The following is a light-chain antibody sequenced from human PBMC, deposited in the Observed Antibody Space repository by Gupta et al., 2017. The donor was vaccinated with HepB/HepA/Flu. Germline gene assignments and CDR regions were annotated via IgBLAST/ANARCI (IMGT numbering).Light chain of an antibody. CDR3: QQDYNWPPS. CDR1: QSVSSN. J-gene: IGKJ4*01. Sequence: EIVMTQSPATLSVSPGERATLSCRASQSVSSNLAWYQQKPGQAPRLLIYGASTRVTGIPARFSGSGSGTEFTLTISSPQSEDFAVYYCQQDYNWPPSFAGGT. V-gene: IGKV3-15*01. CDR2: GAS.